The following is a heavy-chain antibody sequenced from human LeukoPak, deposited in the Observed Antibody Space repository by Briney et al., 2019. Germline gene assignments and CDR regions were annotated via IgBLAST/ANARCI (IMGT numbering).Heavy chain of an antibody. J-gene: IGHJ4*02. CDR3: ARDSVEMATIFAPFDY. CDR1: GFTFSDYY. V-gene: IGHV3-11*05. Sequence: GGSLRLSCAASGFTFSDYYMSWIRQAPGEGLERVSYISSSSNYTNYADSVKGRFTISRDNAKNSLYLQMNSLRAEDTAAYYCARDSVEMATIFAPFDYWGQGTLVTVSS. CDR2: ISSSSNYT. D-gene: IGHD5-24*01.